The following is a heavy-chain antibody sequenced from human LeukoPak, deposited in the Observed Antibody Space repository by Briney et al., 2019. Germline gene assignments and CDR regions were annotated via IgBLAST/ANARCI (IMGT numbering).Heavy chain of an antibody. Sequence: GGSLRLSCTASGFTFSSYAMSWVRQAPGKGLEWVSAISGSGGNTYYADSMKGRFTISRDNSKNTLYLQMNSLRAEDTAVYYCAKDGAGIQLWFYWGQGTLVTVSS. CDR1: GFTFSSYA. D-gene: IGHD5-18*01. V-gene: IGHV3-23*01. CDR2: ISGSGGNT. J-gene: IGHJ4*02. CDR3: AKDGAGIQLWFY.